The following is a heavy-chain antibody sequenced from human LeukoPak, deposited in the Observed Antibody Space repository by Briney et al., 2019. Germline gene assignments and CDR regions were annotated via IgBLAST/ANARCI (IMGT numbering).Heavy chain of an antibody. D-gene: IGHD5-24*01. CDR2: ISGSGGST. Sequence: GRSLRLSCAASGFTFSSYAMSWVRQAPGKGLEWVSAISGSGGSTYYADSVKGRFTISRDNSKNTLYLQMNSLRAEDTAVYYCANNRRDGYNYYFDYWGQGTLVTVSS. J-gene: IGHJ4*02. CDR3: ANNRRDGYNYYFDY. CDR1: GFTFSSYA. V-gene: IGHV3-23*01.